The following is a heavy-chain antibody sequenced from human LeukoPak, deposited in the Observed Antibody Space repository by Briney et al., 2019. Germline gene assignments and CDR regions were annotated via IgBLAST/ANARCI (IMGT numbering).Heavy chain of an antibody. J-gene: IGHJ4*02. D-gene: IGHD3-22*01. Sequence: SETLSLTCAVSGGSFSGYYWTWIRQPPGKGLEWIGEINHSGSANYNPSLKSRVTISLDTSKNQFSLKLSSVTAADTAVYYCASLYYYDSSGYYNWGQGTLVTVSS. CDR1: GGSFSGYY. V-gene: IGHV4-34*01. CDR3: ASLYYYDSSGYYN. CDR2: INHSGSA.